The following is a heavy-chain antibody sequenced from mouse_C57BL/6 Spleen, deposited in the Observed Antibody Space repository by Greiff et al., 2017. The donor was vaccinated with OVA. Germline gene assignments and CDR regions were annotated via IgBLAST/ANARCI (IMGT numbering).Heavy chain of an antibody. CDR3: ARDGTYAMDY. D-gene: IGHD4-1*01. V-gene: IGHV5-16*01. CDR1: GFTFSDYY. J-gene: IGHJ4*01. CDR2: INSDGSST. Sequence: EVKVVESEGGLVQPGSSMKLSCTASGFTFSDYYMAWVRQVPEKGLEWVANINSDGSSTYYLDTLKSRFIISRDTTKNILYLTVSSLKSEDTATYYCARDGTYAMDYWGQGTSVTVSS.